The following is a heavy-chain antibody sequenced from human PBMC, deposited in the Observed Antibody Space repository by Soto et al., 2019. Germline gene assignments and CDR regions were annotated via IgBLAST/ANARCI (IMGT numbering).Heavy chain of an antibody. CDR3: ARVKAAARTLYYFDY. Sequence: SETLSLTCAVSGGSISSGGYSWSWIRQPPGKGLEWIGYIYHSGSTYYNPSLKSRVTISVDRSKNQFSLKLSSVTAADTAVYYCARVKAAARTLYYFDYWGQGTLVTVSS. CDR1: GGSISSGGYS. V-gene: IGHV4-30-2*01. D-gene: IGHD6-6*01. J-gene: IGHJ4*02. CDR2: IYHSGST.